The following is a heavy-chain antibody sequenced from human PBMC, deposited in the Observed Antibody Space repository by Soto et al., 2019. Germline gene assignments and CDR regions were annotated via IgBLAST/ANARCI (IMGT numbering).Heavy chain of an antibody. Sequence: GGSLRLSCEVSGFYFNNYGINWVRQAPGKGLEWVSSVSKSDYTYYSDSVKGRFTISRDNAKNSVSLQMNSLRAEDTAVYYCAREDSIIIPAVSDFWGQGTLVTVSS. CDR2: VSKSDYT. J-gene: IGHJ4*02. V-gene: IGHV3-21*01. CDR3: AREDSIIIPAVSDF. D-gene: IGHD2-2*01. CDR1: GFYFNNYG.